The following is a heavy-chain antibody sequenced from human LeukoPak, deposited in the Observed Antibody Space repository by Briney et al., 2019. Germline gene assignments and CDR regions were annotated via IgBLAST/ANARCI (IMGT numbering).Heavy chain of an antibody. Sequence: GGSLRLSCAASGFTFSSYSMNWVRQAPGKGLEWVSYISSSSSTIYYADSVKGRFTISRDNAKNSLYLQMNSLRAEDTAVYYCARVGYCNNANCYRFDYWGQGTLVTVSP. CDR2: ISSSSSTI. CDR1: GFTFSSYS. CDR3: ARVGYCNNANCYRFDY. D-gene: IGHD2-8*01. V-gene: IGHV3-48*04. J-gene: IGHJ4*02.